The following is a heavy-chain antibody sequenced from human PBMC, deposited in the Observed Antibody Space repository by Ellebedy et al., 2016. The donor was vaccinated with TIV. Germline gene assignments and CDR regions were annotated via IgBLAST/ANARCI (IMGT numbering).Heavy chain of an antibody. Sequence: GGSLRLSCTASGFKFGDYAMHWVRQGPGKGLEWVAGISWKSGNKAYADSVKGRFAISRDNAKNSLYLQMNSLRVEDMALYYCAKDKYLNYYDSGALDVWGQGTTVTVSS. CDR3: AKDKYLNYYDSGALDV. D-gene: IGHD3-22*01. CDR2: ISWKSGNK. V-gene: IGHV3-9*03. CDR1: GFKFGDYA. J-gene: IGHJ6*02.